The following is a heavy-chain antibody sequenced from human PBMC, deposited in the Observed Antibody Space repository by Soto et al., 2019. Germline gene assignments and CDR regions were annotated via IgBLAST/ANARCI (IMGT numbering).Heavy chain of an antibody. CDR1: DGSISRSAFY. V-gene: IGHV4-39*01. Sequence: PSETLSLTCTVSDGSISRSAFYWGWIRQPPGKGLEWIGSVHYTGSTYYNPPLKSRVTISVDTSKNQFSLKLSSVTAADTAVYYCANGLGPTTGIDYWGQGTLVTVSS. CDR3: ANGLGPTTGIDY. D-gene: IGHD3-9*01. CDR2: VHYTGST. J-gene: IGHJ4*02.